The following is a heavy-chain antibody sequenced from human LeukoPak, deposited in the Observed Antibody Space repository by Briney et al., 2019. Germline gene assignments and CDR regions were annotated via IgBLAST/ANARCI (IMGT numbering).Heavy chain of an antibody. CDR1: GDSVFRNNVA. J-gene: IGHJ4*02. CDR2: TYYRSKWYN. D-gene: IGHD3-16*02. V-gene: IGHV6-1*01. CDR3: AREYLGGYLIY. Sequence: SQTLSLTCAISGDSVFRNNVAWNWIRQSPSRGLEWLGRTYYRSKWYNDYEVSVKSRITINPDTSKNQFSLQLNSVTPEDTAVYYCAREYLGGYLIYWGQGTLVTVSS.